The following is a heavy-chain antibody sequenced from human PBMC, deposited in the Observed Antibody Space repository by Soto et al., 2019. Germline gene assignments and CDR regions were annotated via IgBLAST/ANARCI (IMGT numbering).Heavy chain of an antibody. V-gene: IGHV4-39*07. CDR1: AGSINNNHYY. CDR3: ARGLFSGAASSGGWYYFDS. J-gene: IGHJ4*02. CDR2: ISYSGTT. D-gene: IGHD3-10*01. Sequence: PSETLSLTCTVSAGSINNNHYYWGWVRQPPGKGLEWIGSISYSGTTYYNPSLRSRVIISIGTPKNQFSLELTSVPAADRAVYYCARGLFSGAASSGGWYYFDSWGRGTLVTVSS.